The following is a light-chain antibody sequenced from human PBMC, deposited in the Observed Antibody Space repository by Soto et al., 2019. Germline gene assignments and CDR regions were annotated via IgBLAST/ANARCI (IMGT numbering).Light chain of an antibody. V-gene: IGKV1-39*01. J-gene: IGKJ4*01. CDR1: QSISSY. CDR2: AAS. CDR3: QQSYSTLALT. Sequence: DIQITQSPSSLSASVGDRPTITCRASQSISSYLNWYQKKPGKAPKLLIYAASSLQSGVPSRFSGSGSGTDLTLTISSLQPEDFATYYCQQSYSTLALTFGGGTKVDIK.